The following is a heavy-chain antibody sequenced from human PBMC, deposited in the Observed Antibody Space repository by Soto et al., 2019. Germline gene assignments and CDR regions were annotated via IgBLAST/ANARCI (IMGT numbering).Heavy chain of an antibody. CDR2: IFPGESKN. CDR3: AAHQLRYIEQDFYYHGMDV. CDR1: GYTFTDYW. Sequence: HGESLKISCRGSGYTFTDYWIVWGRQRPGKVVEWRGGIFPGESKNKYSPSCQGQVTLSAGKSITTAYLQWSSLKASDTAVYYYAAHQLRYIEQDFYYHGMDVWGQGXTVTVYS. V-gene: IGHV5-51*01. J-gene: IGHJ6*02. D-gene: IGHD3-9*01.